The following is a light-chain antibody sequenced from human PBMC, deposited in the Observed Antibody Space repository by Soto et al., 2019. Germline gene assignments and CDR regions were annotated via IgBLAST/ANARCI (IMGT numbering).Light chain of an antibody. V-gene: IGKV3-15*01. CDR3: QPYSSWVT. CDR2: GAS. J-gene: IGKJ4*02. CDR1: QTITSN. Sequence: EIVMTQSPVTLYLSPGDTATLSCRAIQTITSNLAWYQQKPGQPPRPLIYGASTRATGIPARLSGSESGTELTLTITNLLSEEYAGYYCQPYSSWVTFGGET.